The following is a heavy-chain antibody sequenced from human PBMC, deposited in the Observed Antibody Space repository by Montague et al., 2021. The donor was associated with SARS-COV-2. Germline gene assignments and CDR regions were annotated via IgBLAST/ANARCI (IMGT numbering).Heavy chain of an antibody. J-gene: IGHJ6*02. CDR3: AKGSV. CDR1: GFPFSSNW. CDR2: IKPDGSAG. Sequence: RSLSCSASGFPFSSNWMSWVRQAPGKGLEWVANIKPDGSAGYYVDSVKGRFTISRDNAKNSLYLQMNSLRAEDTAVYYCAKGSVWGQGTTVTVSS. V-gene: IGHV3-7*01.